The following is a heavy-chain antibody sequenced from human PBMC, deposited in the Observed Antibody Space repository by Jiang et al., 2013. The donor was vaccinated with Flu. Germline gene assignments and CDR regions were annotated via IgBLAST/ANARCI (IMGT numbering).Heavy chain of an antibody. V-gene: IGHV1-2*02. D-gene: IGHD3-22*01. CDR2: INPNSGGT. Sequence: GAEVKKPGASVKVSCKASGYTFTGYYMHWVRQAPGQGLEWMGWINPNSGGTNYAQKFQGRVTMTRDTSISTAYMELSRLRSDDTAVYYCARGTYYYDSSGYPSQHWGQGTLVTVSS. CDR1: GYTFTGYY. CDR3: ARGTYYYDSSGYPSQH. J-gene: IGHJ1*01.